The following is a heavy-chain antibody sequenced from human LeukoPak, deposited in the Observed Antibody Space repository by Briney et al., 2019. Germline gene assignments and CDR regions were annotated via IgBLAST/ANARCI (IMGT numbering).Heavy chain of an antibody. V-gene: IGHV3-30*18. D-gene: IGHD3-10*01. CDR2: ISYDGSNK. CDR3: AKDGSD. CDR1: GFTFSSYS. Sequence: GGSLRLSCAASGFTFSSYSMNWVRQAPGKGLEWVAVISYDGSNKYYADSVKGRFTISRDNSKNTLYLQMNSLRAEDTAVYYCAKDGSDWGQGTLVTVSS. J-gene: IGHJ4*02.